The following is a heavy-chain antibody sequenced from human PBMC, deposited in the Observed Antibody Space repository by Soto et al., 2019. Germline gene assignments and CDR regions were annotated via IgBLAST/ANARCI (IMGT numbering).Heavy chain of an antibody. CDR2: ISGSGGGT. J-gene: IGHJ4*02. Sequence: GGSLRLSCAASGFTFSTYAMSWVRQAPGKGLEWVSSISGSGGGTYYADSVKGRFTISRDNFKNTLYLQMNSLRAEDTAVFYCAKGFRDFDYWGQGTLVTVSS. CDR1: GFTFSTYA. V-gene: IGHV3-23*01. CDR3: AKGFRDFDY.